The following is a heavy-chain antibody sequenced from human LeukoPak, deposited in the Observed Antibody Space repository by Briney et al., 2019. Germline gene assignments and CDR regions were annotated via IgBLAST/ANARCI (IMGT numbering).Heavy chain of an antibody. CDR2: VYYSGKT. D-gene: IGHD5-24*01. Sequence: PSETLSLTCSVSGGSISNYYWNWMRQPPGRGLEWIGNVYYSGKTNYNPSLKSRVIISVDTSQNQCSLKMSSVTAADTAVYYCARQRDGYNLVDFGVWGQGTVVTVSS. J-gene: IGHJ4*02. CDR3: ARQRDGYNLVDFGV. CDR1: GGSISNYY. V-gene: IGHV4-59*01.